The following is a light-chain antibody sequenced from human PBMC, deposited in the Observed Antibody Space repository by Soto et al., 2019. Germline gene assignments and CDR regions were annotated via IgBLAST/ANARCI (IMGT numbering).Light chain of an antibody. V-gene: IGKV3-20*01. CDR2: GAS. CDR1: QSVDSTF. Sequence: EIVLTQSPGSLSLSPGERATLSCRASQSVDSTFFAWYQKKPGQAPRLLIYGASKRATGVPDRFSGSGSGTDFPLPISRLEHEDFAVYYCQQYMSSVTFGQGTKVEI. J-gene: IGKJ1*01. CDR3: QQYMSSVT.